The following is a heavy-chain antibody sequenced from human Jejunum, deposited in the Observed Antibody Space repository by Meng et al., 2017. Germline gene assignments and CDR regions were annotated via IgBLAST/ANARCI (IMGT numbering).Heavy chain of an antibody. D-gene: IGHD7-27*01. V-gene: IGHV3-23*01. CDR1: GFTFTNYA. Sequence: GGSLRLSCAASGFTFTNYAMSWVRQTPGKGLEWVSVISASGGSTYYADSVKGRFTISRDNSKNTLYLQMNSLRPEDTAVYYCVPRLTANWGSGLDYWGQGTLVTVS. CDR3: VPRLTANWGSGLDY. CDR2: ISASGGST. J-gene: IGHJ4*02.